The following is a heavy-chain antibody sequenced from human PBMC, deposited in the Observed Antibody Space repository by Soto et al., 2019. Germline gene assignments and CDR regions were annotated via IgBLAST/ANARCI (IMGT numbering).Heavy chain of an antibody. J-gene: IGHJ6*02. CDR2: IYHSGST. D-gene: IGHD6-19*01. Sequence: SETLSLTCAVSGGSISSSNWWSWVRQPPGKGLEWIGEIYHSGSTNYNPSLKSRVTISVDKSKNQFSLKLSSVTAADTAVYYCALVAGKGGDKDYYYYGMDVWGQGTTVTVS. V-gene: IGHV4-4*02. CDR3: ALVAGKGGDKDYYYYGMDV. CDR1: GGSISSSNW.